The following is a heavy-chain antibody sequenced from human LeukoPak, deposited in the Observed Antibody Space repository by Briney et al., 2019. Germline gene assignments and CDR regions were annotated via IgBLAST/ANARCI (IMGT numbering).Heavy chain of an antibody. CDR3: ARDRYYDSSAFADY. CDR2: INHSGST. D-gene: IGHD3-22*01. V-gene: IGHV4-34*01. Sequence: PSETLSLTCAVYGGSFSGYYWSWIRQPPGKGLEWIGEINHSGSTNYNPSLKSRVTISVDTSKNQFSLKLSSVTAADTAVYYCARDRYYDSSAFADYWGQGTLVTVSS. CDR1: GGSFSGYY. J-gene: IGHJ4*02.